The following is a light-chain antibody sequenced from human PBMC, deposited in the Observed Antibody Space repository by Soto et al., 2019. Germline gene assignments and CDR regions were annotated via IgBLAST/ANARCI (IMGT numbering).Light chain of an antibody. V-gene: IGKV3-15*01. CDR1: QSVSSY. Sequence: EIELTQSPGTLSLSPGERATLSCRASQSVSSYLAWYQQKPGQAPRLLISDASTRATGIPARFSGSGSGTEFTLTVSSLQSEDFAVYYCQQYIKWPITFGQGTRLEIK. CDR2: DAS. J-gene: IGKJ5*01. CDR3: QQYIKWPIT.